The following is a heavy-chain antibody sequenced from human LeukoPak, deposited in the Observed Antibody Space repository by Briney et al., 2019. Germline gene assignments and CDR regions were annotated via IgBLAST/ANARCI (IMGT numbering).Heavy chain of an antibody. V-gene: IGHV5-51*01. J-gene: IGHJ4*02. D-gene: IGHD2-15*01. Sequence: GESLKISCEGSGYRFTSYSIAWVCQMPGKGLEWMGIIYPSDSDTTYSPSFQGQVTISADKSISTAYLQWNSLKASDTAVYYCARRSCSGATCYQLDYWGQGTLVTVSS. CDR1: GYRFTSYS. CDR3: ARRSCSGATCYQLDY. CDR2: IYPSDSDT.